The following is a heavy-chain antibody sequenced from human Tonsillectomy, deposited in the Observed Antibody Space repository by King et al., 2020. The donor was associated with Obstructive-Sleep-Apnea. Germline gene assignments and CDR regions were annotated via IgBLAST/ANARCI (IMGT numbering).Heavy chain of an antibody. V-gene: IGHV4-59*08. CDR3: ARHTTMVAYYFDY. CDR1: GGSISSYY. J-gene: IGHJ4*02. CDR2: IYYSGST. Sequence: VQLQESGPELVKPSETLSLTCTVSGGSISSYYWSWIRQPPGKGLEWIGYIYYSGSTNYNPSLKSRVTISVDTSKNQFSLKLSSVTAADTAVYYCARHTTMVAYYFDYWGQGTLVTVSS. D-gene: IGHD5-18*01.